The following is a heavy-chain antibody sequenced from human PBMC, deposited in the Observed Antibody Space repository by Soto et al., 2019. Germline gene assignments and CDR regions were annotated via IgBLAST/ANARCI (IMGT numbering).Heavy chain of an antibody. V-gene: IGHV3-23*01. CDR2: ISGSGGYT. J-gene: IGHJ6*02. Sequence: GGSLRLSCAASGLTFSSYAMSWVRQAPGKGLEWVSAISGSGGYTHYADSVKGRFTISRDNSKNTLYLQMNSLRAEDTAVYYCAKAYYYDSSGYFKVLDVWGQGTTVTVSS. CDR3: AKAYYYDSSGYFKVLDV. D-gene: IGHD3-22*01. CDR1: GLTFSSYA.